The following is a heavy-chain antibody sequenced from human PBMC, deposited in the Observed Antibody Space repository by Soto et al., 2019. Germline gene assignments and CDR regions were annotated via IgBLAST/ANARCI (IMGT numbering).Heavy chain of an antibody. D-gene: IGHD6-19*01. J-gene: IGHJ3*02. Sequence: SETLSLTCTVSGGSISSYYWSWIRQPPGKGLEWIGYIYYSGSTNYNPSLKSRVTISVDTSKNQFSLKLSSVTAADTAVYYCARGLAYSSGRHDAFDIWGQGTMVTFSS. CDR3: ARGLAYSSGRHDAFDI. CDR2: IYYSGST. CDR1: GGSISSYY. V-gene: IGHV4-59*01.